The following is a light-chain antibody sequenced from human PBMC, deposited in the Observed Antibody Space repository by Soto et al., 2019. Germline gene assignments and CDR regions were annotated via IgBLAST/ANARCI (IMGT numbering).Light chain of an antibody. CDR3: SSYTSFSTYV. Sequence: QSVLTQPASVSGSPGQSITISCTGTISDVGGYNYVSWYQQHPGKAPKLMIYEVSNRPPGVSNRFSGSKSDNTASLTISGLQAEDEADYYCSSYTSFSTYVFGTGTKVTVL. CDR2: EVS. CDR1: ISDVGGYNY. V-gene: IGLV2-14*01. J-gene: IGLJ1*01.